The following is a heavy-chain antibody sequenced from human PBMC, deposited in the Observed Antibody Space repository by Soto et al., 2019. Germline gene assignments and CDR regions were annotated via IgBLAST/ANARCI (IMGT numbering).Heavy chain of an antibody. D-gene: IGHD3-22*01. CDR1: GFTFSSYS. Sequence: GGSLRLSCAASGFTFSSYSMNWVRQAPGKGLEWVSSISSSSSYIYYADSVKGRFTISRDNAKNSLYLQMNSLRAEDTAVYYCARDSSGYIPDYWGQGTPVTVSS. CDR3: ARDSSGYIPDY. V-gene: IGHV3-21*01. CDR2: ISSSSSYI. J-gene: IGHJ4*02.